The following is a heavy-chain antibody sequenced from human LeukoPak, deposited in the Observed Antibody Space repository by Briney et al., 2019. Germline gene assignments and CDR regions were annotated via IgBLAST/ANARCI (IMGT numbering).Heavy chain of an antibody. J-gene: IGHJ4*02. CDR1: GYNVTEFF. D-gene: IGHD4-23*01. Sequence: ASVKVSCKVSGYNVTEFFMHWVRQAPGEGLESMGGFDPEHGEMIYAQKFQGRVTMADDTSTDTAYMELSSLRSDDTAVYYCSTDFGLYGGNAENFDYWGQGTLVTVSS. CDR2: FDPEHGEM. CDR3: STDFGLYGGNAENFDY. V-gene: IGHV1-24*01.